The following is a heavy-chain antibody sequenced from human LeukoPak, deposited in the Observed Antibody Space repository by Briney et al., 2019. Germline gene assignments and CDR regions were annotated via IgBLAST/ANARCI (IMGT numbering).Heavy chain of an antibody. Sequence: GGSLRLSRAASGFTFSSYWMHWVRQAPGKGLVWVSRINSDGSSTSYADSVKGRFTISRDNAKNTLYLQMNSLRAEDTAVYYCARDAPTMVRGAMAPDYWGQGTLVTVSS. D-gene: IGHD3-10*01. CDR3: ARDAPTMVRGAMAPDY. V-gene: IGHV3-74*01. J-gene: IGHJ4*02. CDR2: INSDGSST. CDR1: GFTFSSYW.